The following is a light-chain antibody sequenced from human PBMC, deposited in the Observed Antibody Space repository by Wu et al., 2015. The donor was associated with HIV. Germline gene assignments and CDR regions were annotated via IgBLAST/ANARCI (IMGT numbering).Light chain of an antibody. J-gene: IGKJ2*01. CDR3: HQYGSSPYT. Sequence: EIVLTQSPGTLSLSPGERATLSCRASQSVNSDYLAWYQQRPGQAPKLLIYGASTRATGIPDRFGGSGSGTDFTLTISRLEPEDFAVYHCHQYGSSPYTFGQGTRLEIK. CDR2: GAS. V-gene: IGKV3-20*01. CDR1: QSVNSDY.